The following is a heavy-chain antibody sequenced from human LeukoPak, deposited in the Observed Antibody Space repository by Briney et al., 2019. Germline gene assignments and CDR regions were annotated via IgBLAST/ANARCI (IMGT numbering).Heavy chain of an antibody. D-gene: IGHD1-7*01. Sequence: GGSLRLSCAASGFIFNTYSMNWVRQAPGKGLEWVSSISSSSSYIYYADSVKGRFTISRDNAKNSLQLQMNSLRAEDTAVYYCARDGQTGTTVYWGQGTLVTVSS. CDR3: ARDGQTGTTVY. J-gene: IGHJ4*02. CDR1: GFIFNTYS. V-gene: IGHV3-21*01. CDR2: ISSSSSYI.